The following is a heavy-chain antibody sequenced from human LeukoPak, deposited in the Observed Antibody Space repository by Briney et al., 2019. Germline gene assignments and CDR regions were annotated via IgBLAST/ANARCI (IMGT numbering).Heavy chain of an antibody. D-gene: IGHD3-22*01. CDR2: KNPNSGNT. Sequence: ASVKVSCKASGYTFTSYDINWVRQATGQGLEWMGWKNPNSGNTGYAQKFQGRVTMTRNTSISTAYMELSSLRSEDTAVYYCARAQTYYYDSSGYCFDYWGQGTLVTVSS. CDR3: ARAQTYYYDSSGYCFDY. CDR1: GYTFTSYD. J-gene: IGHJ4*02. V-gene: IGHV1-8*01.